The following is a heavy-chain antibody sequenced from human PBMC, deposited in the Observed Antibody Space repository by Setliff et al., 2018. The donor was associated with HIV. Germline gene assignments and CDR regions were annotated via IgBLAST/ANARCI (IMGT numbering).Heavy chain of an antibody. V-gene: IGHV4-39*01. J-gene: IGHJ5*02. CDR2: IFYTGST. D-gene: IGHD2-8*01. Sequence: ETLSLTCTVSGDSTSSSSSYWGWIRQPPGKGLEWIGDIFYTGSTCYNPSLKSRVAISVDTSENQFSLKLNSVTAADTAVYYCARRGRDGVFIMFATGFDPWGQGALVTVSS. CDR1: GDSTSSSSSY. CDR3: ARRGRDGVFIMFATGFDP.